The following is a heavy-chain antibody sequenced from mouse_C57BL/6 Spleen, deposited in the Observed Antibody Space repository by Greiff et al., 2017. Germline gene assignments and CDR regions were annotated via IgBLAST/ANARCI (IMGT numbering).Heavy chain of an antibody. CDR2: INPNNGGT. J-gene: IGHJ2*01. D-gene: IGHD1-1*01. CDR3: ARRAYYYGSSPGYFDY. Sequence: EVQLQQSGPELVKPGASVKIPCKASGYTFTDYNMDWVKQSHGKSLEWIGDINPNNGGTIYNQKFKGKATLTVDKSSSTAYMELRSLTSEDTAVYYCARRAYYYGSSPGYFDYWGQGTTLTVSS. CDR1: GYTFTDYN. V-gene: IGHV1-18*01.